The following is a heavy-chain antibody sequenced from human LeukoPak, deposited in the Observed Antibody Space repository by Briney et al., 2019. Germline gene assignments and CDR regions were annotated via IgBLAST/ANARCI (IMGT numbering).Heavy chain of an antibody. CDR3: ARAGAMYYFDF. D-gene: IGHD2-2*01. J-gene: IGHJ4*02. CDR1: GFIFSSYA. Sequence: GGSLRLSCAASGFIFSSYALSWVRQAPGKGLEWVSAISGSGGSTYYADSVKGRFTISRDNSKNTLYLQMNSLRAEDTAVYYCARAGAMYYFDFWGQGTLVTVSS. CDR2: ISGSGGST. V-gene: IGHV3-23*01.